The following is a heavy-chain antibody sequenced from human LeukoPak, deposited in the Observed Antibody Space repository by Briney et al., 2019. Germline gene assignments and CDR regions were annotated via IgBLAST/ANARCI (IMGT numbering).Heavy chain of an antibody. CDR2: ISSSSSYI. CDR3: ASEAVMVRGVISS. D-gene: IGHD3-10*01. J-gene: IGHJ1*01. CDR1: GFTFSSYS. V-gene: IGHV3-21*01. Sequence: GGSLRLSCAASGFTFSSYSMNWVRQAPGKGLEWVSSISSSSSYIYYADSVKGRFTISRDNAKNSLYLQMNSLRAEDTAVYYCASEAVMVRGVISSWGQGTLVTVSS.